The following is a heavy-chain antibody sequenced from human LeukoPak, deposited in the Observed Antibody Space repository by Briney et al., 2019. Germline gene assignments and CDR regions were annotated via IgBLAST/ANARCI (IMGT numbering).Heavy chain of an antibody. V-gene: IGHV4-34*01. Sequence: NPSETLSLTCAVYGGSFSGYYWSWIRQPPGKGLEWIGEINHSGSTNYNPSLKSRVTISVDTSKNQFSLKLSSVTAADTAVYYCARGPRFGPGYFDYWGQGTLVTVSS. J-gene: IGHJ4*02. CDR2: INHSGST. D-gene: IGHD3-10*02. CDR3: ARGPRFGPGYFDY. CDR1: GGSFSGYY.